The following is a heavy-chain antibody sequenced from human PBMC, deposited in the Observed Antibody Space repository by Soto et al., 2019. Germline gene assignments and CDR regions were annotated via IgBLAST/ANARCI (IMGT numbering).Heavy chain of an antibody. J-gene: IGHJ4*02. CDR3: ARDRRQQWLSFDY. Sequence: SETLSLTCTASGGSISSSSYYWGWIRQPPGKGLEWIGSIYYSGSTYYNPSLKSRVTISVDTSKNQFSLKLSSVTAADTAVYYCARDRRQQWLSFDYWGQGTLVTVSS. CDR1: GGSISSSSYY. V-gene: IGHV4-39*07. D-gene: IGHD6-19*01. CDR2: IYYSGST.